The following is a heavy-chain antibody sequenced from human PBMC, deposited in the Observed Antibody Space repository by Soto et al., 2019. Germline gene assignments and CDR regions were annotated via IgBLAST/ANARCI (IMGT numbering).Heavy chain of an antibody. CDR3: ARIPGPYDSSGYSTFDY. CDR2: IIPIFGTA. V-gene: IGHV1-69*13. CDR1: GGTFSSYA. D-gene: IGHD3-22*01. J-gene: IGHJ4*02. Sequence: SVKVSCKASGGTFSSYAISWVRQAPGQGLEWMGGIIPIFGTANYAQKFQGRVTITADESTSTAYMELSSLRSEDTAVYYCARIPGPYDSSGYSTFDYWGQGTLVTVSS.